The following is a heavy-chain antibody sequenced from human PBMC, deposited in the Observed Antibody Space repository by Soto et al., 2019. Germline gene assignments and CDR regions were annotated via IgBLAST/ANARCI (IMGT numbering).Heavy chain of an antibody. CDR2: INSDGSST. CDR1: VFTFSNYW. CDR3: ARGGVGKYCSSSSCYTWVFDY. D-gene: IGHD2-2*02. J-gene: IGHJ4*02. Sequence: PGGSLRLSCAASVFTFSNYWMHWVRQAPGKGLVWVSRINSDGSSTSYADSVKGRFTISRDNAKNTLSLQMNSLRADDTAVYYCARGGVGKYCSSSSCYTWVFDYWGQGTLVTVSS. V-gene: IGHV3-74*01.